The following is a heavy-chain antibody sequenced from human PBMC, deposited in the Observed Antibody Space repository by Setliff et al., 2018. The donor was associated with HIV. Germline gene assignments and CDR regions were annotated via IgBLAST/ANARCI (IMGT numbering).Heavy chain of an antibody. V-gene: IGHV4-38-2*02. D-gene: IGHD5-18*01. CDR3: SNWNTTIDADS. J-gene: IGHJ4*02. Sequence: SETLSLTCSVSGYSISNGYYWGWFRQPPGKGLEWIGEITPSGATNYLPSLKSRVTMSLDTSKNQFSLKPTSVTAADTALYYCSNWNTTIDADSWGQGTLVTVSS. CDR1: GYSISNGYY. CDR2: ITPSGAT.